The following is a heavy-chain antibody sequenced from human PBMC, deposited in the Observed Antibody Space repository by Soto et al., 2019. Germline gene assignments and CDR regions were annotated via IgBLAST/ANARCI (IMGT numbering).Heavy chain of an antibody. CDR2: VSANNGHT. CDR1: GFTFSNYG. D-gene: IGHD3-16*01. J-gene: IGHJ5*02. CDR3: ARMATFGSLNWFDP. V-gene: IGHV1-18*01. Sequence: ASVKVSCKASGFTFSNYGLNWVRQAPGQGLEWMGWVSANNGHTNYAQNLQGRVSMTTDTSTSTAYMELRGLTFDDTAVYYCARMATFGSLNWFDPWGQGTLVTVSS.